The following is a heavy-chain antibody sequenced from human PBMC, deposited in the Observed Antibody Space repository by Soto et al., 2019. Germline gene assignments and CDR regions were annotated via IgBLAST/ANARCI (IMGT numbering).Heavy chain of an antibody. CDR3: ARESEDLTSNFDY. CDR1: GGSISGHY. Sequence: SETLSVTCTVSGGSISGHYWIWIRQPPGEGMEWIGYIFYSGSTTYNNNPSLKSRVSISVDTSKNQFYLRLSSVTAEDTAVYYCARESEDLTSNFDYWGQGTLVTVSS. J-gene: IGHJ4*02. V-gene: IGHV4-59*11. CDR2: IFYSGSTTY.